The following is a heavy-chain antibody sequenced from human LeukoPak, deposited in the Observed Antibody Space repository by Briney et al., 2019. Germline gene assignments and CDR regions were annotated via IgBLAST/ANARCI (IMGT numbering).Heavy chain of an antibody. J-gene: IGHJ4*02. Sequence: SETLSLTCAVDGGSFSGYYWSWIRQPPGKGLEWIGEINHSGSTNYNPSLKSRVTISVDTSKNQFSLKLSSVTAADTAVYYCARGRRRGVYSGSYSRGLDFDYWGQGTLVTVSS. CDR1: GGSFSGYY. D-gene: IGHD1-26*01. V-gene: IGHV4-34*01. CDR2: INHSGST. CDR3: ARGRRRGVYSGSYSRGLDFDY.